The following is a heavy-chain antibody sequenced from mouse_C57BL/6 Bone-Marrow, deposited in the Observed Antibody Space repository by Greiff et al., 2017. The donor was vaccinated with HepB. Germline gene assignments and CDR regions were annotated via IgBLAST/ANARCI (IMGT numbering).Heavy chain of an antibody. V-gene: IGHV1-81*01. CDR2: IYPRSGNT. CDR3: ARKGYFDV. CDR1: GYTFTSYG. J-gene: IGHJ1*03. Sequence: VQLVESGAELARPGASVKLSCKASGYTFTSYGISWVKQRTGQGLEWIGEIYPRSGNTYYNEKFKGKATLTADKSSSTAYMELRSLTSEDSAVYFCARKGYFDVWGTGTTVTVSS.